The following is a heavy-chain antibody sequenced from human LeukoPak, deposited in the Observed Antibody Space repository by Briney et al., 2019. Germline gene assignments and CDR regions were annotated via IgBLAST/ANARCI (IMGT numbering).Heavy chain of an antibody. Sequence: ASVKVSCKVSGYTLTELSMHWVRQAPGKGLEWMGGFDPEDGETIYAQKFQGRVTMTEDTSTDTAYMELSSLRSEDTAVYYCATGYDYVWGSYRWAMPKDYWGQGTLVTVSS. CDR1: GYTLTELS. CDR2: FDPEDGET. D-gene: IGHD3-16*02. J-gene: IGHJ4*02. CDR3: ATGYDYVWGSYRWAMPKDY. V-gene: IGHV1-24*01.